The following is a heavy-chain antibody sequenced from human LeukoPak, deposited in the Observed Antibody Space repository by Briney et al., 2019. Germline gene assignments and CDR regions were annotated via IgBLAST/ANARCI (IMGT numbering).Heavy chain of an antibody. Sequence: PSETLSLTCTVSGGSISSYYWSWIRQPPGKGLEWIGYIYYSGSTTYNPSLKSRVTISVDTSKNQFSLKLSSVTAADTAVYYCARDNVGFNYFDYWGQGTLVTVSS. CDR3: ARDNVGFNYFDY. D-gene: IGHD1-26*01. V-gene: IGHV4-59*01. CDR1: GGSISSYY. J-gene: IGHJ4*02. CDR2: IYYSGST.